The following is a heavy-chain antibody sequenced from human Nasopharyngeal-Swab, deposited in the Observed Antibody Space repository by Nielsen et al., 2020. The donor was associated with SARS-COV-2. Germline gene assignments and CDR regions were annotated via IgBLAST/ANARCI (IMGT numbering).Heavy chain of an antibody. CDR1: GGSISSGGYY. CDR3: AREGSSWYSKNWFDP. J-gene: IGHJ5*02. Sequence: SETLSLTCTVSGGSISSGGYYWSWIRQHPGKGLEWIGYIYYSGSTNYNPSLKSRVTISVDTSKNQFSLKLSSVTAADTAVYYCAREGSSWYSKNWFDPWGQGTLVTVSS. V-gene: IGHV4-61*08. D-gene: IGHD6-13*01. CDR2: IYYSGST.